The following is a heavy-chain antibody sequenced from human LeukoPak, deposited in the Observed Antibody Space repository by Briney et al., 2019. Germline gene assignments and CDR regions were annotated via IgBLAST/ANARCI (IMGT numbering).Heavy chain of an antibody. D-gene: IGHD3-10*01. CDR1: GYTFTGYY. V-gene: IGHV1-2*02. CDR2: INPNSGGT. Sequence: AASVKVSCKASGYTFTGYYMHWVRQAPGQGLEWMGWINPNSGGTNYAQKFQGRVTMTRDTSISTAYMELSRLRSDDTAVYYCARAEYYYGSGSYLFDYWGQGTLVTVSS. CDR3: ARAEYYYGSGSYLFDY. J-gene: IGHJ4*02.